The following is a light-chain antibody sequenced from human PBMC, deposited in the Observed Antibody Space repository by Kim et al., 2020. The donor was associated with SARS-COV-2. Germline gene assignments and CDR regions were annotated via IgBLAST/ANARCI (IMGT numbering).Light chain of an antibody. J-gene: IGKJ4*01. Sequence: ASVGDRFTITCRASQDISHYLAWFQQQPGKAPHSLIHAASVLQSGVPSKFSGSGSGTDFTLTISSLQPEDFATYYCQQYYSYPQTFGGGTKVDIK. CDR1: QDISHY. CDR3: QQYYSYPQT. CDR2: AAS. V-gene: IGKV1-16*02.